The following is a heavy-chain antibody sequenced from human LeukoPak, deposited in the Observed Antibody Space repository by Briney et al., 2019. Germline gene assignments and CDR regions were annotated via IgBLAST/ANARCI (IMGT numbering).Heavy chain of an antibody. V-gene: IGHV3-23*01. J-gene: IGHJ4*02. D-gene: IGHD2-15*01. Sequence: GGSLRVSRVASGYTFSSYGMIWVRQAPRKGQERILGTSGSGGSTYYANSVKGRFTISRDNSKNTLYLQMNSLRAEDTAVYYWAKNGCSQCYSDHDWWGQGTLITVSS. CDR2: TSGSGGST. CDR3: AKNGCSQCYSDHDW. CDR1: GYTFSSYG.